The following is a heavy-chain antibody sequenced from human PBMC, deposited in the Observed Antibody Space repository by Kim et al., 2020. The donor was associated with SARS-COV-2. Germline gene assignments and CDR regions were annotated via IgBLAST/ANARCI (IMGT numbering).Heavy chain of an antibody. V-gene: IGHV3-33*01. CDR1: GFTFSSYG. CDR2: IWYDGSNK. CDR3: ARDEFLSRGSQQLPGY. D-gene: IGHD6-13*01. Sequence: GGSLRLSCAASGFTFSSYGMHWVRQAPGKGLEWVAVIWYDGSNKYYADSVKGRFTISRDNSKNTLYLQMNSLRAEDTAVYYCARDEFLSRGSQQLPGYWGQGTLVTVSS. J-gene: IGHJ4*02.